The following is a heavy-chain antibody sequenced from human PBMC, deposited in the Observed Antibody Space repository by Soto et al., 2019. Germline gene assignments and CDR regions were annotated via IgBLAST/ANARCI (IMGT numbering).Heavy chain of an antibody. Sequence: PGGSLRLSCAASGFTFSKHWMSWVRQAPGKGLEWVANIKQDGSEKYYVDPVKGRFTMSRDNAKNSLYLQMNSLRAEDTDVYYCARAPGIAEPGTRHYLGQGTLVTVSS. CDR3: ARAPGIAEPGTRHY. J-gene: IGHJ4*02. V-gene: IGHV3-7*01. D-gene: IGHD6-13*01. CDR2: IKQDGSEK. CDR1: GFTFSKHW.